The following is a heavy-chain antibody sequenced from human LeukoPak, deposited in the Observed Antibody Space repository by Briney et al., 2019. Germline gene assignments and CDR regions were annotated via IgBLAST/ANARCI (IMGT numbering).Heavy chain of an antibody. V-gene: IGHV4-30-2*01. Sequence: SSQTLSLTCTVAGGSISRGGYYWSWIRQPPGKGLEWIGEIYHSGSTNYNPSLKSRVTISVDKSNNQFSLKLSSVTAADTAMYYCAARGGAVALDYWGQGTLVTVSS. D-gene: IGHD6-19*01. CDR1: GGSISRGGYY. CDR2: IYHSGST. CDR3: AARGGAVALDY. J-gene: IGHJ4*02.